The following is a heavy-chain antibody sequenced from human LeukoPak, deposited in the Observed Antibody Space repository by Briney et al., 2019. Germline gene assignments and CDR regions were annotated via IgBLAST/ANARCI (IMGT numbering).Heavy chain of an antibody. CDR3: AKAAFWSIAARAFDI. D-gene: IGHD6-6*01. CDR1: GFTFDDYA. V-gene: IGHV3-9*01. CDR2: ISWNSGSI. J-gene: IGHJ3*02. Sequence: GRSLRLSCAASGFTFDDYAMHWVRQAPGKGLEWVSGISWNSGSIGYADSVKGRFTISRDNAKNSLHLQMNSLRAEDTALYYCAKAAFWSIAARAFDIWGQGTMVTVSS.